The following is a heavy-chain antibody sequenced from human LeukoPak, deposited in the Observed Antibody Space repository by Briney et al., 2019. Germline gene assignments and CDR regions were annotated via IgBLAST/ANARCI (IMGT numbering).Heavy chain of an antibody. Sequence: SVKVSCKASGGTFSSYAISWVRQAPGQGLEWMGRIIPILGIANYAQKFQGRVTITADKSTSTAYMELSSLRSEDTAVYYCARDPWDTAMDRFDYWGQGTLVTVSS. J-gene: IGHJ4*02. CDR1: GGTFSSYA. CDR3: ARDPWDTAMDRFDY. CDR2: IIPILGIA. V-gene: IGHV1-69*04. D-gene: IGHD5-18*01.